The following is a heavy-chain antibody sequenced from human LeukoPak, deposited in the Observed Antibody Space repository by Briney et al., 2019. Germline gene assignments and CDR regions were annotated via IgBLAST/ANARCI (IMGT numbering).Heavy chain of an antibody. CDR1: GFTFSSYA. CDR2: ISYDGSNK. CDR3: ARNAGESPAPLNWFDP. V-gene: IGHV3-30-3*01. J-gene: IGHJ5*02. Sequence: GGALRLSCAASGFTFSSYAMHRVRQAPGKGLEWVAVISYDGSNKYYADSVKGRFTISRDNSKNTLYLQMNSLRAEDTAVYYCARNAGESPAPLNWFDPWGQGTLVTVSS. D-gene: IGHD1-26*01.